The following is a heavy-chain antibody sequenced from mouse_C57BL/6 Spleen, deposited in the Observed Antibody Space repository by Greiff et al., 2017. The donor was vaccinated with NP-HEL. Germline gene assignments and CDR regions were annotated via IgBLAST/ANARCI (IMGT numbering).Heavy chain of an antibody. CDR2: IYPGDGDT. Sequence: QVHVKQSGAELVKPGASVKISCKASGYAFSSYWMNWVKQRPGKGLEWIGQIYPGDGDTNYNGKFKGKATLTADKSSSTAYMQLSSLTSEDSAVYFCARLPLCGGYFDVWGTGTTVTVSS. J-gene: IGHJ1*03. CDR3: ARLPLCGGYFDV. V-gene: IGHV1-80*01. CDR1: GYAFSSYW.